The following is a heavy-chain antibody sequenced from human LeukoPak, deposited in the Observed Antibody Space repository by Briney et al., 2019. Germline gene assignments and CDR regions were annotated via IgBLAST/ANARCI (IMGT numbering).Heavy chain of an antibody. CDR2: IHYSGST. CDR1: GDSISRGSYS. V-gene: IGHV4-39*01. Sequence: PSETLSLTRTVSGDSISRGSYSWGWIRQPPGKGLEWIGSIHYSGSTYYNPSLNSRVTISVDTPKNQFCLKLSSVTAADTAVYYCARPLASGWYSWFDPWGQGTLVTVSS. CDR3: ARPLASGWYSWFDP. J-gene: IGHJ5*02. D-gene: IGHD6-19*01.